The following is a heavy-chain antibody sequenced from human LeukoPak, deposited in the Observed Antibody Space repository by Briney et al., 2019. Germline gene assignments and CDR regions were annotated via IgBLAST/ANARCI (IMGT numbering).Heavy chain of an antibody. V-gene: IGHV3-30*18. CDR1: GFTFSSYG. Sequence: QTGGSLRLSCAASGFTFSSYGMHWVRRAPGKGLEWVAVISYDGSNKYYADSVKGRFTISGDNSKNTLYLQMNSLRAEDTAVYYCAKADYYGDYGRRDAFDIWGQGTMVTVSS. CDR3: AKADYYGDYGRRDAFDI. J-gene: IGHJ3*02. CDR2: ISYDGSNK. D-gene: IGHD4-17*01.